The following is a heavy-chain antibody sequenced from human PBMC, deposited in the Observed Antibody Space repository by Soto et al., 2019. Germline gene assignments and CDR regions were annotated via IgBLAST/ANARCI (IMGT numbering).Heavy chain of an antibody. D-gene: IGHD5-12*01. V-gene: IGHV4-59*01. J-gene: IGHJ4*02. CDR1: GGSISSYY. CDR2: IYYSGST. CDR3: ARASECLRSPYFDY. Sequence: QVQLQESGPGLVKPSETLSLTCTVSGGSISSYYWSWIRQPPGKGLEWIGYIYYSGSTNYNPSLKSRVTISVDTSKNQFSLKLSSVTAADTAVYYCARASECLRSPYFDYWGQGTLVTVSS.